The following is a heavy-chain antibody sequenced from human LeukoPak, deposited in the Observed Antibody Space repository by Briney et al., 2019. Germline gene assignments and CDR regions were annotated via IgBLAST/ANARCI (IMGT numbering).Heavy chain of an antibody. CDR2: IYHSGST. CDR1: GYSISSGYY. CDR3: ARFWITMVRGVSNWFDP. J-gene: IGHJ5*02. D-gene: IGHD3-10*01. V-gene: IGHV4-38-2*02. Sequence: SETLSLTCIVSGYSISSGYYWGWIRQPPGKGLEWIGSIYHSGSTYYNPSLKSRVTISVDTSKNQFSLKLSSVTAADTAVYYCARFWITMVRGVSNWFDPWGQGTLVTVSS.